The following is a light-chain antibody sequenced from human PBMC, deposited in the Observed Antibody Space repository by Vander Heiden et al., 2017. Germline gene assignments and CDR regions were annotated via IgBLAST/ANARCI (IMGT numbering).Light chain of an antibody. Sequence: DIQMTQSPSSLSASVGDRVTITCRASQSISSYLNWYQQKPGKAPKLLIYAASSLQSGVPSRFSGSGYGTDFTLTISSLQPEDFATYYCQQSDSTPHSAFGPGTKVDIK. CDR3: QQSDSTPHSA. CDR2: AAS. V-gene: IGKV1-39*01. J-gene: IGKJ3*01. CDR1: QSISSY.